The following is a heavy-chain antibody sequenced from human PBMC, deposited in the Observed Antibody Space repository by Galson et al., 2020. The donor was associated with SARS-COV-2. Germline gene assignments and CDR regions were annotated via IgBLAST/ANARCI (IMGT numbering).Heavy chain of an antibody. CDR1: GGSISSGSYY. V-gene: IGHV4-61*02. CDR2: IYTSGST. J-gene: IGHJ6*02. Sequence: SETLSLTCTVYGGSISSGSYYWSWIRQPAGKGLEWIGRIYTSGSTNYNPSLKSRVTISVDTSKNQFSLKLSSVTAADTAVYYCAREGYYGSVRHWGQGTTVTVSS. D-gene: IGHD3-10*01. CDR3: AREGYYGSVRH.